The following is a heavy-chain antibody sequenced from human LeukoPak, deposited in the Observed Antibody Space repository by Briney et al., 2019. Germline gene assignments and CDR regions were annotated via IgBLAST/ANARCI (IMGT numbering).Heavy chain of an antibody. CDR1: GGSISSGSYY. Sequence: SETLSLTRTVSGGSISSGSYYWSWIRQPAGKGLEWIGRIYTSGSTDYNPSLKSRVTISVDTSKNQFSLKLGSVTAADTAVYYCASYGSGSYAFDIWGQGTMVTVSS. D-gene: IGHD3-10*01. CDR3: ASYGSGSYAFDI. V-gene: IGHV4-61*02. J-gene: IGHJ3*02. CDR2: IYTSGST.